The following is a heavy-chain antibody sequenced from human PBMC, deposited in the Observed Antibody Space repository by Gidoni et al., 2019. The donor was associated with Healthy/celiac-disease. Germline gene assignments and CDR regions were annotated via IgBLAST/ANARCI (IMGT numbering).Heavy chain of an antibody. D-gene: IGHD2-8*01. CDR2: IIPLFGTA. Sequence: GGTFSSYAISWVRQAPGQGLEWMGGIIPLFGTANYAQQFQGRVTITADESTSTAYMELSSLRSEDTAVYYCARDLVCTNGVCSRGHYYGMDVWGQGTTVTVSS. J-gene: IGHJ6*02. CDR1: GGTFSSYA. V-gene: IGHV1-69*01. CDR3: ARDLVCTNGVCSRGHYYGMDV.